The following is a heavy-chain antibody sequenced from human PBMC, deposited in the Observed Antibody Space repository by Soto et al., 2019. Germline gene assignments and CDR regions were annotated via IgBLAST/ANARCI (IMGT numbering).Heavy chain of an antibody. CDR2: IYSSGTT. Sequence: QVQLPESGTGLVKPSQNLSLTCTVSGYAISSGGYYWSWIRQHPGKGLDWIGYIYSSGTTYYNPSLESRGTSAADTSENQFSLKVNSVTVADTAVAYWASTYSPGSRGPFDYLCQGTMVTVSS. CDR3: ASTYSPGSRGPFDY. V-gene: IGHV4-31*03. D-gene: IGHD2-15*01. J-gene: IGHJ4*02. CDR1: GYAISSGGYY.